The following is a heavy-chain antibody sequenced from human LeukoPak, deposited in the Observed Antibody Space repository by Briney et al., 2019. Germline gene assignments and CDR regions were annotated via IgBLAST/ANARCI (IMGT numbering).Heavy chain of an antibody. CDR3: ARDRPGGSSLDY. J-gene: IGHJ4*02. CDR2: IYYSGST. CDR1: GGSISSYY. Sequence: SETLSLTCTVSGGSISSYYWSWIRQPPGKGLEWIGYIYYSGSTNYNPSLKSRVTISVDASNNQFSLKLSSVTAADTAVYYCARDRPGGSSLDYWGQGTLVTVSS. V-gene: IGHV4-59*01. D-gene: IGHD6-13*01.